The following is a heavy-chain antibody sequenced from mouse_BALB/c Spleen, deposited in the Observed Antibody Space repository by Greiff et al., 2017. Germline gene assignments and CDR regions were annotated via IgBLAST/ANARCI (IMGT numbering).Heavy chain of an antibody. CDR2: TSDGGSYT. D-gene: IGHD1-1*01. V-gene: IGHV5-4*02. CDR3: ARATTVVATPFAY. Sequence: EVQVVESGGGLVKPGGSLKLSCAASGFTFSDYYMYWVRQTPEKRLEWVATTSDGGSYTYYPDSVKGRFTISRDNAKNNLYLQMSSLKSEDTAMYYCARATTVVATPFAYWGQGTLVTVSA. CDR1: GFTFSDYY. J-gene: IGHJ3*01.